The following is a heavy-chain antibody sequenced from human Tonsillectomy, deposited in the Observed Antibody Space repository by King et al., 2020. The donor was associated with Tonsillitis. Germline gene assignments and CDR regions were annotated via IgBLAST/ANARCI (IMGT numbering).Heavy chain of an antibody. Sequence: QVQLQESGPGLVKPSETLSLTCTVSGYSISSGYYWGWIRQPPGKGLEWIGSISHSGSTYYNPSLKSRVTISVDTSKNQFSLKLSSVTAADTAVYYCARASYWGEYYFDYWGQGTLVTVSS. V-gene: IGHV4-38-2*02. CDR3: ARASYWGEYYFDY. CDR1: GYSISSGYY. J-gene: IGHJ4*02. CDR2: ISHSGST. D-gene: IGHD3-16*01.